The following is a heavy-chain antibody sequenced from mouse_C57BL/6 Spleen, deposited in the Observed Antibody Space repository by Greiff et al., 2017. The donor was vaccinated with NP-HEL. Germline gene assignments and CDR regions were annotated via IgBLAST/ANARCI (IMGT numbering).Heavy chain of an antibody. CDR3: ARGIYDGYYGYAMDY. V-gene: IGHV1-72*01. CDR1: GYTFTSYW. CDR2: IDPNSGGT. J-gene: IGHJ4*01. D-gene: IGHD2-3*01. Sequence: QVHVKQPGAELVKPGASVKLSCKASGYTFTSYWMHWVKQRPGRGLEWIGRIDPNSGGTKYNEKFKRKATLTVDKPSSTAYMQLSSLTSEDSAVYYCARGIYDGYYGYAMDYWGQGTSVTVSS.